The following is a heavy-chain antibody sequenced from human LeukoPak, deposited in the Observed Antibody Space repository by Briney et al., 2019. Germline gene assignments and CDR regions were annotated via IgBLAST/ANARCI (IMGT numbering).Heavy chain of an antibody. D-gene: IGHD5-12*01. CDR3: ARSGYDYYYYYAFDV. CDR1: GYSFNNYW. Sequence: GESLKISCKGSGYSFNNYWIGWVRQMPGKGLEWMGIIYPGDSDTSYSPSFQGQVTISADKSISTAYLQWSSLKASDTAMYYCARSGYDYYYYYAFDVWGQGTTVIISS. J-gene: IGHJ6*02. CDR2: IYPGDSDT. V-gene: IGHV5-51*01.